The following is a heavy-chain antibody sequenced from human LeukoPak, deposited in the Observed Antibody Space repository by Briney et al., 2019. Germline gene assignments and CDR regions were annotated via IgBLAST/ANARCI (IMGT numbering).Heavy chain of an antibody. CDR1: GFIFSNYN. Sequence: GGSLRLSCAASGFIFSNYNMNWVRQAPGKGLEWVSSFSDSSYIYYADSVKGRFTISRDDAKKSLHLQMNSLRAEDTAVYYCARDRNRGLDFWGPGTLVTVSS. CDR3: ARDRNRGLDF. D-gene: IGHD2/OR15-2a*01. V-gene: IGHV3-21*01. J-gene: IGHJ4*02. CDR2: FSDSSYI.